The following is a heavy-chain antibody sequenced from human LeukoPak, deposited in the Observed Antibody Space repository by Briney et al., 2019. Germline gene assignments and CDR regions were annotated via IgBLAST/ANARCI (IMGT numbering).Heavy chain of an antibody. J-gene: IGHJ6*03. V-gene: IGHV1-24*01. Sequence: ASVKVSCKVSGYTLTELSMHWVRQAPGKGLEWMGGFDPEDGETIYAQKFQGRVTMTEDTSTDTAYMELSSLRSEDTAVYYCATQGGATAKRGYYYYYMDVRGKGTTLTVSS. CDR1: GYTLTELS. CDR2: FDPEDGET. D-gene: IGHD1-26*01. CDR3: ATQGGATAKRGYYYYYMDV.